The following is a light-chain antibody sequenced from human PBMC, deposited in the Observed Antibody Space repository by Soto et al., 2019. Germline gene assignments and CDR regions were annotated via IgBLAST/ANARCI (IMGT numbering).Light chain of an antibody. V-gene: IGKV1-5*02. CDR2: DAS. Sequence: DIQMTQSPSTLSVSAGDRVTLICRASQSISSCLAWYQQKPGKAPKLLIYDASTINSGIPARFSGSGSGTEFTLTISSLQPDDFAAYYCQHYNSYSRAFGQGTKVDIK. J-gene: IGKJ1*01. CDR1: QSISSC. CDR3: QHYNSYSRA.